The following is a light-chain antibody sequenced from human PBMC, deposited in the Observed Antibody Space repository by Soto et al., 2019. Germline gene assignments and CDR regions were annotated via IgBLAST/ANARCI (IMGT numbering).Light chain of an antibody. Sequence: EIVLTQSPGTLSLAPGERATLSCRASQSVSRGYLAWYQQTXGKAPRLIIYGASRRETGIPDQVSCSGAGPEFTLTISRLEPEDFEVYDCQQYGSSTRTFGQGTKVDIK. CDR3: QQYGSSTRT. J-gene: IGKJ1*01. CDR1: QSVSRGY. CDR2: GAS. V-gene: IGKV3-20*01.